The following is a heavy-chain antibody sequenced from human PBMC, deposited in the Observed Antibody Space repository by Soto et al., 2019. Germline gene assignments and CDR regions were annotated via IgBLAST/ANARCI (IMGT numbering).Heavy chain of an antibody. CDR1: GGSCSGYY. V-gene: IGHV4-59*08. J-gene: IGHJ4*02. CDR3: ARQVATIGGYFDY. Sequence: SETLSLTCAVYGGSCSGYYWSWIRKPPGKGLEWIGYIYYSGSTNYNPSLKSRVTISVDTSKNQFSLKLSSVTAADTAVYYCARQVATIGGYFDYWGQGTLVTVSS. CDR2: IYYSGST. D-gene: IGHD5-12*01.